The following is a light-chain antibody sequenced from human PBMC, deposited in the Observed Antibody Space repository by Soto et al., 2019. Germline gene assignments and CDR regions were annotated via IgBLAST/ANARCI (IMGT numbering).Light chain of an antibody. Sequence: DIQMTQSPSSLSASVGDRVTMTCQASQDISNYLNWYQQKPGKAPKLLIYDASTLETGVPSRFSGSGSGTYFTFPISSLQPEDIATYYCQQYDNLLGTFGGGTKVEIK. V-gene: IGKV1-33*01. CDR3: QQYDNLLGT. CDR2: DAS. CDR1: QDISNY. J-gene: IGKJ4*01.